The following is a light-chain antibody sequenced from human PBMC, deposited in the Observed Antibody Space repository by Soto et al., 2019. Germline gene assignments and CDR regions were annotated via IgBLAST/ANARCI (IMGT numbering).Light chain of an antibody. CDR1: SPNIGAGYD. V-gene: IGLV1-40*01. CDR3: QSYDSSLSAL. Sequence: QSVLTQPPSVSGAPGQRVTISCTGNSPNIGAGYDVHWYQQLPGTAPKLLIYGNSNRPSGVPDRFSGSKSGTSASLAITGLQAEDEADYYCQSYDSSLSALFGGGTKLTVL. CDR2: GNS. J-gene: IGLJ2*01.